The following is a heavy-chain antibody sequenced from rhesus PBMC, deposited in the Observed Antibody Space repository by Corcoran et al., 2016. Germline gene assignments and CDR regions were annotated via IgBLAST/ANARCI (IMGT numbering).Heavy chain of an antibody. D-gene: IGHD6-13*01. Sequence: EVQLVQSGAEVKKPGASVKISCKASGYTFTDYYLHWVRQSPGKGLEWMGRVDPEYGEAIHRKTFQDRVTITADKSTDTAYMELSSLRSEDTAVYYCATGSSWIYGLDSWGQGVVVTVSS. CDR3: ATGSSWIYGLDS. V-gene: IGHV1-111*02. J-gene: IGHJ6*01. CDR1: GYTFTDYY. CDR2: VDPEYGEA.